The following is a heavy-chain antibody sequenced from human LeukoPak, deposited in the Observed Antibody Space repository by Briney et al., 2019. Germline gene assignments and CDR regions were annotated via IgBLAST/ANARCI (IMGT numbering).Heavy chain of an antibody. CDR2: ISAYNGNT. V-gene: IGHV1-18*01. J-gene: IGHJ5*02. CDR1: GYTFTSYG. CDR3: ARGPRYTWNDGNWFDP. D-gene: IGHD1-1*01. Sequence: ASVKVSCKASGYTFTSYGISWVRQAPGQGLEWMGWISAYNGNTNYAQKLQGRVTMTTDTSTSTAYMELRSLRSDDTAVYYCARGPRYTWNDGNWFDPWGQGTLVTVSS.